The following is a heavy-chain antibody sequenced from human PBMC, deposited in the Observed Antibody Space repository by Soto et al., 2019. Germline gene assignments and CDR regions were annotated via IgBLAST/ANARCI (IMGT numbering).Heavy chain of an antibody. J-gene: IGHJ6*02. CDR3: ARGSIVAAEYGMDV. V-gene: IGHV3-74*01. Sequence: GGSLRLSCAASGFTFSSYWMHWVRQAPGKGLVWVSRMNEDGGTTDYADSVKGRFTISRDNAKNTLYLQINSLRAEDTAVYFCARGSIVAAEYGMDVWGQGTTVTVSS. CDR2: MNEDGGTT. D-gene: IGHD6-13*01. CDR1: GFTFSSYW.